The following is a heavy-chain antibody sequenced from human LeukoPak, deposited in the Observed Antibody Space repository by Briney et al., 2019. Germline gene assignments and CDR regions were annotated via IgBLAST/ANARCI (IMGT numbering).Heavy chain of an antibody. Sequence: GGSLRLSCAASGFTFSSCNMNWVRQAPGKGLEWVSSISTSSSYIYYADSVKGRFTISRDNAKKSLYLQMNTLRAEDTAVYYCARSSGNIAAAGSYLLLWGQGTLVTVSS. V-gene: IGHV3-21*01. CDR2: ISTSSSYI. D-gene: IGHD6-13*01. CDR3: ARSSGNIAAAGSYLLL. CDR1: GFTFSSCN. J-gene: IGHJ4*02.